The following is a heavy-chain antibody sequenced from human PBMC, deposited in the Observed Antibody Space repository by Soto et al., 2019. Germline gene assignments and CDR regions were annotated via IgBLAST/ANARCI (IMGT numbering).Heavy chain of an antibody. CDR3: ARDYPHTWHPSYTIFGVVIIPYNCFDP. CDR2: INAGNGNT. J-gene: IGHJ5*02. D-gene: IGHD3-3*01. CDR1: GYTFTSYA. Sequence: ASVKVSCKASGYTFTSYAMHWVRQAPGQRLEWMGWINAGNGNTKYSQKLQGRVTMTTDTSTSTAYMELRSLRSDAPAVYYCARDYPHTWHPSYTIFGVVIIPYNCFDPWGQGTLVTVSS. V-gene: IGHV1-3*01.